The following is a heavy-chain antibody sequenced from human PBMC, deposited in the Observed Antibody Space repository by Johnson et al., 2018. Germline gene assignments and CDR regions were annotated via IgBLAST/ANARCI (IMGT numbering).Heavy chain of an antibody. CDR3: AGATGGPGTSGYHAYHGLDV. V-gene: IGHV3-73*02. CDR1: GFTISGSA. Sequence: VQLQESGGDLVQPGGSLRLSCVASGFTISGSAIHWVRQASGKGLEWVGRIRTEGHNYATTYGASVQGRFMISRDVSNNMAYLQMNSLKIEDTAMYYCAGATGGPGTSGYHAYHGLDVWGQGTTVAVSS. J-gene: IGHJ6*02. CDR2: IRTEGHNYAT. D-gene: IGHD3-9*01.